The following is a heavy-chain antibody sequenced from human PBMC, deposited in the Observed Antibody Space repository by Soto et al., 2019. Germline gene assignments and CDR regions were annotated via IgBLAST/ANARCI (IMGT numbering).Heavy chain of an antibody. Sequence: PSETLSLTCAVSGYSISSSNWWGWIRQPPGKGLEWIGYIYYSGTTYYNPSLKSRVTISVDTSKNQFSLKLSSVTAADTAVYYCAREYGDSIRRNWFDPWGQGTLVTVSS. CDR2: IYYSGTT. J-gene: IGHJ5*02. CDR1: GYSISSSNW. D-gene: IGHD4-17*01. V-gene: IGHV4-28*03. CDR3: AREYGDSIRRNWFDP.